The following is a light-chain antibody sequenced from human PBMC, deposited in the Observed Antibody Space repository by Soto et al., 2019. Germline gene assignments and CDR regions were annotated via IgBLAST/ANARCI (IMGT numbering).Light chain of an antibody. Sequence: DIQLTQYPSSLSASVGDTVTITCRASQTISTYLLWYHQKPGRAPNLLIYNASTLHSGVPSKFSGSGSGTDFTLTISGLQPEDFATYHCQQTYSDISFGGGTMVDIK. CDR1: QTISTY. CDR2: NAS. J-gene: IGKJ4*01. V-gene: IGKV1-39*01. CDR3: QQTYSDIS.